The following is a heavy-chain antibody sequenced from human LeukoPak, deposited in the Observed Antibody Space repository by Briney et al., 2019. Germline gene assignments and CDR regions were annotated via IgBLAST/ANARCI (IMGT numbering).Heavy chain of an antibody. J-gene: IGHJ4*02. CDR2: INHSGST. CDR1: GVSFSGYY. V-gene: IGHV4-34*01. Sequence: PSEALSLTCAVYGVSFSGYYWSWIRQPPGKGLEWIGEINHSGSTNYNPSLKSRVTISVDTSKNQFSLKLSSVTAADTAVYYCARSSSWPSDWGQGTLVTVSS. CDR3: ARSSSWPSD. D-gene: IGHD6-13*01.